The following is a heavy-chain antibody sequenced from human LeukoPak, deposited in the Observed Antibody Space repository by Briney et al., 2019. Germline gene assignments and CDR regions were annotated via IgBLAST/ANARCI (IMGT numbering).Heavy chain of an antibody. J-gene: IGHJ4*02. D-gene: IGHD2-2*01. CDR3: TSAANDY. Sequence: PGGSLRLSCAASGFTFSSYGVHWVRQAPGKGLEWVSFIRNDGTKKYDADSVKGGFTISRDNSKNTLYLQMNNLRAEDTAVYYCTSAANDYWGQGTLVTVSS. CDR2: IRNDGTKK. V-gene: IGHV3-30*02. CDR1: GFTFSSYG.